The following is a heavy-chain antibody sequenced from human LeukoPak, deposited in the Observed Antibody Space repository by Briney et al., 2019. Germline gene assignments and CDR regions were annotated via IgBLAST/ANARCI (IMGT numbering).Heavy chain of an antibody. Sequence: PGRSLRLSCAASGFTFSSYGMHWVRQAPGKGLEWVAVISYDGSNKYYADSVKGRFTISRDNSKNTLYLQMNSLRAEDTAVYYCAKDRPYYDLWSSMDVWGQGTTVTVSS. CDR3: AKDRPYYDLWSSMDV. D-gene: IGHD3-3*01. V-gene: IGHV3-30*18. CDR1: GFTFSSYG. J-gene: IGHJ6*02. CDR2: ISYDGSNK.